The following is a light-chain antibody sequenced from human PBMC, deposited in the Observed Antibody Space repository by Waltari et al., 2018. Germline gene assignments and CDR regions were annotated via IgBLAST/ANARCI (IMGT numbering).Light chain of an antibody. V-gene: IGLV2-14*03. CDR1: SSDVGDDKY. J-gene: IGLJ2*01. CDR2: EFS. CDR3: SSYTTTSTVL. Sequence: QSALTQPASVSGSPGQSIIISCTGTSSDVGDDKYVSWYQQHPGKAPKLMIYEFSNRPAGVSDRFSGSKSGNTASLTISGLQADDEAAYYCSSYTTTSTVLFGGGTELTVL.